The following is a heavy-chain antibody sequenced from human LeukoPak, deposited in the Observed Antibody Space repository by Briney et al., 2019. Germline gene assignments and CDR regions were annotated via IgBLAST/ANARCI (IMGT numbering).Heavy chain of an antibody. CDR1: GGSISSYY. CDR2: IYYSGST. Sequence: ASETLSLTCTVSGGSISSYYWSWIRQPPGKGLEWIGYIYYSGSTNYNPSLKSRVTISVDTSKNQFSLKLSSVTAADTAVYCCARTPAVAGAFDIWGQGTMVTVSS. D-gene: IGHD6-19*01. J-gene: IGHJ3*02. V-gene: IGHV4-59*12. CDR3: ARTPAVAGAFDI.